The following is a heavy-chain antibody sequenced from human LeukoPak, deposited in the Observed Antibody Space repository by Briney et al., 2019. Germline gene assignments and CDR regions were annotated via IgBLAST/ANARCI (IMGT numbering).Heavy chain of an antibody. CDR3: ARTYYDILTGYTDAFDI. CDR1: GYSISSGYY. V-gene: IGHV4-38-2*02. J-gene: IGHJ3*02. Sequence: KTSETLSLTCTVSGYSISSGYYWGWIRQPPGKGLEWIGSIYYSGSTYYNPSLKSRVTISVDTSKNQFSLKLSSVTAADTAVYYCARTYYDILTGYTDAFDIWGQGTMVTVSS. D-gene: IGHD3-9*01. CDR2: IYYSGST.